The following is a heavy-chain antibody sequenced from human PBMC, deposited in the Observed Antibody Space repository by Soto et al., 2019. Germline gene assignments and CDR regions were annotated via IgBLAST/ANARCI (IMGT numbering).Heavy chain of an antibody. J-gene: IGHJ5*02. CDR2: ISAYNGNT. CDR3: ARFNPHKNWFDP. CDR1: GYTFTSYG. V-gene: IGHV1-18*04. Sequence: ASVKVSCKASGYTFTSYGISWVRQAPGQGLEWMGWISAYNGNTNYAQKLQGRVTMTTDTSTSTAYLELRSLRSDDTAVYYCARFNPHKNWFDPWGQGTLVTVSS.